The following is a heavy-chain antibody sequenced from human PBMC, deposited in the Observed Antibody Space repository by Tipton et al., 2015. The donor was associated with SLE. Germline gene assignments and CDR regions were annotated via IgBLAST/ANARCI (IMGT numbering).Heavy chain of an antibody. D-gene: IGHD6-19*01. Sequence: TLSLTCAVSGYSISSGYYWGWIRQPPGKGLGWIGSIYDSGSTYYNPSHKSRVTISVDTSKNQLSLKLSTVTAADTAVYYCARAVSSGWYARSDYWGQGTLVTVSS. J-gene: IGHJ4*02. CDR2: IYDSGST. CDR1: GYSISSGYY. CDR3: ARAVSSGWYARSDY. V-gene: IGHV4-38-2*01.